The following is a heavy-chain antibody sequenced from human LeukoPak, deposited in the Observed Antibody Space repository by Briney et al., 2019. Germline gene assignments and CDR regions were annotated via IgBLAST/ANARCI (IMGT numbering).Heavy chain of an antibody. D-gene: IGHD2-2*01. CDR1: GDSISSGSYY. V-gene: IGHV4-61*02. Sequence: SETLSLTCTVSGDSISSGSYYWSWIRQPAGKGLEWIGRIYTSGSTNYNPSLKSRVIISVDTSKNQFSLNLSSVTAADTAVYYCAREGLGYCSTTSCYWFDPWGQGTLVTVSS. J-gene: IGHJ5*02. CDR2: IYTSGST. CDR3: AREGLGYCSTTSCYWFDP.